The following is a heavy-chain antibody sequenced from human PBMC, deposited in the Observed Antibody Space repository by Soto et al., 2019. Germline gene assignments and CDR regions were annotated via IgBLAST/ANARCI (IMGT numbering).Heavy chain of an antibody. J-gene: IGHJ4*02. CDR3: AKGYGDYVREVAH. CDR2: IGGTGGTT. D-gene: IGHD4-17*01. CDR1: GFAFTSYA. V-gene: IGHV3-23*01. Sequence: DVQLLESGGSLVQPGASLRLSCAASGFAFTSYAMSWFRQAPGKGLEWVSTIGGTGGTTYYADSVKGRFTISKDDSKNTVYLQMNSLRAEYTGIYYCAKGYGDYVREVAHWGQGTLVTVSS.